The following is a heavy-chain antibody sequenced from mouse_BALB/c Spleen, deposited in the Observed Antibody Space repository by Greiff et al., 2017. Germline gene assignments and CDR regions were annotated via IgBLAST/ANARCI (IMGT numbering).Heavy chain of an antibody. CDR3: AINYYGSFAY. CDR1: GYAFTNYL. Sequence: VKLMESGAELVRPGTSVKVSCKASGYAFTNYLIEWVKQRPGQGLEWIGVINPGSGGTNYNEKFKGKATLTADKSSSTAYMQLSSLTSDDSAVYFCAINYYGSFAYWGQGTLVTVSA. J-gene: IGHJ3*01. D-gene: IGHD1-1*01. CDR2: INPGSGGT. V-gene: IGHV1-54*01.